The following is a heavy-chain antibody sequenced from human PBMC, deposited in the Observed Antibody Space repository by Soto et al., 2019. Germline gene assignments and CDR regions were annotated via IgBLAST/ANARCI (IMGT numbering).Heavy chain of an antibody. CDR3: ARLPRDSDVYYYYYMDV. CDR1: GGSISSGDYY. CDR2: IYYSVST. J-gene: IGHJ6*03. D-gene: IGHD2-15*01. V-gene: IGHV4-30-4*02. Sequence: PSETLSLTCTVSGGSISSGDYYWSWLRQPTGKGLEWNGYIYYSVSTYYNPSLKSRVTIAIDTSKNQFSLKLSSVTAADTAVFYCARLPRDSDVYYYYYMDVWGKGTTDTVSS.